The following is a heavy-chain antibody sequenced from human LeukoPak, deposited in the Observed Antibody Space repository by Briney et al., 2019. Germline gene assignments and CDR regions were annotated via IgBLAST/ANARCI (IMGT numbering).Heavy chain of an antibody. CDR3: AKCVDWVFVSTCPLGY. CDR2: ISGSGGST. CDR1: GFTFSSYA. Sequence: GGSLRLSCAASGFTFSSYAMSWVRQAPGKGLEWVPAISGSGGSTHYADSVKGRFTISRDNSKNTLYLQMNSLRVEDTAVYYCAKCVDWVFVSTCPLGYWGQGTLVPVSS. J-gene: IGHJ4*02. D-gene: IGHD3-3*02. V-gene: IGHV3-23*01.